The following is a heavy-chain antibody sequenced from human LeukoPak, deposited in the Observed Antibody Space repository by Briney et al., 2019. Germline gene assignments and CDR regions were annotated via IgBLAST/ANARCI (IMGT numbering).Heavy chain of an antibody. CDR1: GLTFGDYL. D-gene: IGHD6-19*01. CDR3: SRGSGWLSVY. V-gene: IGHV3-49*03. J-gene: IGHJ4*02. Sequence: PGGSLRLSCTASGLTFGDYLMSWFRQAPGKGLEWIGFISGGTTEYAASVKGRFTISRDDSTSIAYLQMNSLTTEDTAVYYCSRGSGWLSVYWGQETLVTVSS. CDR2: ISGGTT.